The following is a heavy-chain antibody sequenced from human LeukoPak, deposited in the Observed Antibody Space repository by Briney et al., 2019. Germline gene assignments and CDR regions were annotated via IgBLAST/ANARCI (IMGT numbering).Heavy chain of an antibody. CDR3: ARGGEGYNDDAFEV. J-gene: IGHJ3*01. D-gene: IGHD5-24*01. Sequence: PSETLSLTCTVSGDSIRSHYCAWIRQSPGKGLEWIGHIYNSATTDYNPSFKSRATISLDTSKKQFSLKMTSVTALDSAVYYCARGGEGYNDDAFEVWGLGTAVTVSS. V-gene: IGHV4-59*11. CDR2: IYNSATT. CDR1: GDSIRSHY.